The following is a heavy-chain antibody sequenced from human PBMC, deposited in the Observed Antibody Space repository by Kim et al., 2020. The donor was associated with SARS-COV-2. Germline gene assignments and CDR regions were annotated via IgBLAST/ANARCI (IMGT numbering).Heavy chain of an antibody. D-gene: IGHD3-10*01. CDR1: GGSISSYY. V-gene: IGHV4-59*01. CDR2: IYYSGST. J-gene: IGHJ3*02. CDR3: ARGGEILWFGADAFDI. Sequence: SETPSLTCTVSGGSISSYYWSWIRQPPGKGLEWIGYIYYSGSTNYNPSLKSRVTISVDTSKNQFSLKLSSVTAADTAVYYCARGGEILWFGADAFDIWGQGTMVTVSS.